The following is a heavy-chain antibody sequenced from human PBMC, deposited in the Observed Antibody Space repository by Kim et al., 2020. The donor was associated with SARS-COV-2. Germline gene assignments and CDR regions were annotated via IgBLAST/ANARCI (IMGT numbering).Heavy chain of an antibody. J-gene: IGHJ5*02. Sequence: ASVKVSCKVSGYTLTELSMHWVRQAPGKGLEWMGGFDPEDGETIYAQKFQVRVTMTEDTSTDTAYMELSSLRSEDTAMYYCATAPALVRDGWFDPWGQGTLVTVSS. CDR3: ATAPALVRDGWFDP. CDR1: GYTLTELS. D-gene: IGHD6-6*01. V-gene: IGHV1-24*01. CDR2: FDPEDGET.